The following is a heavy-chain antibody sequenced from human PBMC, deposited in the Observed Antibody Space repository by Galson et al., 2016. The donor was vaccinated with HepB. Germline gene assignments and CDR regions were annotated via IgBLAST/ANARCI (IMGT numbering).Heavy chain of an antibody. CDR2: IIPFFGSA. J-gene: IGHJ6*02. CDR1: GGTLNNYG. D-gene: IGHD3-9*01. CDR3: ARVLYFDWLPNFYYYGMGV. Sequence: SVKVSCKASGGTLNNYGVTWVRQAPGQGLEWVGGIIPFFGSANYAQKFQGRVTITADESARTAYMEMSSLRSGDTAVYYCARVLYFDWLPNFYYYGMGVWGQGTTVTVSS. V-gene: IGHV1-69*13.